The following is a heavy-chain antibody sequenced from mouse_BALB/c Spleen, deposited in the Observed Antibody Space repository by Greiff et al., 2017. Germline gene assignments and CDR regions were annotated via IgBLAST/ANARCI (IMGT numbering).Heavy chain of an antibody. V-gene: IGHV5-6-4*01. CDR2: ISSGGSYT. Sequence: EVKLVESGGGLVKPGGSLKLSCAASGFTFSSYTMSWVRQTPEKRLEWVATISSGGSYTYYPDSVKGRFTISRDNAKNTLYLQMSSLKSEDTAMYYCTRDDDYPFDYWGQGTTLTVSS. D-gene: IGHD2-4*01. J-gene: IGHJ2*01. CDR1: GFTFSSYT. CDR3: TRDDDYPFDY.